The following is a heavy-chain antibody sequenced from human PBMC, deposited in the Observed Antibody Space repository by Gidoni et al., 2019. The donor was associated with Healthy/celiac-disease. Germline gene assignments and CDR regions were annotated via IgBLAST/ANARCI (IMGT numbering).Heavy chain of an antibody. D-gene: IGHD4-17*01. CDR2: IKSDGSST. CDR3: ARAVEYGDYWGGYYYYYGMDV. J-gene: IGHJ6*02. CDR1: GFPFSSYW. Sequence: EVQLVESGGGLVQPGGSLRLSCAASGFPFSSYWMHWVRQAPGKGLVWVSRIKSDGSSTSYADSVKGRFTISRDNAKNTLYLQMNSLRAEDTAVYYCARAVEYGDYWGGYYYYYGMDVWGQGTTVTVSS. V-gene: IGHV3-74*01.